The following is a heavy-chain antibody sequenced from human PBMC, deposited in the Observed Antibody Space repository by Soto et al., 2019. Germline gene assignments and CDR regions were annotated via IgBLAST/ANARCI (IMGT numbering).Heavy chain of an antibody. J-gene: IGHJ6*02. CDR2: IIPIFGTA. Sequence: QVQLVQSGAEVKKPGSSVKVSCKASGGTFSSYAISWVRQAPGQGLEWMGGIIPIFGTANYAQKFQGRVTITADESTSTAYMKLSSLRSEDTAVYYCARQGSSGSYDYYYGMDVWGQGTTVTVSS. V-gene: IGHV1-69*01. CDR3: ARQGSSGSYDYYYGMDV. D-gene: IGHD1-26*01. CDR1: GGTFSSYA.